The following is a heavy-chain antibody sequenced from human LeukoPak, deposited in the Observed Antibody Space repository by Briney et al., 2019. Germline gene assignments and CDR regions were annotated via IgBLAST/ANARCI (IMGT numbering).Heavy chain of an antibody. D-gene: IGHD4/OR15-4a*01. CDR1: GFSFSLYS. CDR3: VRGNGANGLDY. V-gene: IGHV3-48*04. CDR2: ISSGSSTI. J-gene: IGHJ4*02. Sequence: GGSLRLSCAASGFSFSLYSMNWLRQAPGKGLEWVSYISSGSSTIHYADAVKGRFTISRDNAKNSLYLQMNSLRAEDTAMYHCVRGNGANGLDYWGRGTLVTVSS.